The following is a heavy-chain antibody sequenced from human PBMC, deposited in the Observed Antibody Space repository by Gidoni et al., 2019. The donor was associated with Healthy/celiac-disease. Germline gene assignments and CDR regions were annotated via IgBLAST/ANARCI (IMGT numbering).Heavy chain of an antibody. CDR3: AKGPFGGVIAYYYYYGMDV. CDR1: GFTFSSYA. D-gene: IGHD3-16*02. V-gene: IGHV3-23*01. CDR2: ISGSGGST. Sequence: EVQLLESGGGLVQPGGSLRLSCAASGFTFSSYAMSWVRQAPGKGLEWVSAISGSGGSTYYADSVKGRFTISRDNSKNTLYLQMNSLRAEDTAVYYCAKGPFGGVIAYYYYYGMDVWGQGTTVTVSS. J-gene: IGHJ6*02.